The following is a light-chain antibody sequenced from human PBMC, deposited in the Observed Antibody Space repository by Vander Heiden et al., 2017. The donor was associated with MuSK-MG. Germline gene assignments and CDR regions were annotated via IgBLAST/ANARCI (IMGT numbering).Light chain of an antibody. Sequence: EIVMTQSPATLSVSPGERATLSCRAGQSVSSNLAWYQQKPGQAPRLLIYGASTSATGIPARFSGSGSGTEFTLTISSLQSEDFAVYYCQQDNDWPRLFGGGTKVEIK. V-gene: IGKV3-15*01. J-gene: IGKJ4*01. CDR2: GAS. CDR3: QQDNDWPRL. CDR1: QSVSSN.